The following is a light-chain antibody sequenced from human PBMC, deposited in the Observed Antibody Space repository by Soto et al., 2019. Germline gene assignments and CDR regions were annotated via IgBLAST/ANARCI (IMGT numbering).Light chain of an antibody. V-gene: IGLV2-14*01. CDR1: SSDVGGYNY. Sequence: QSVLTQPASVSVSPGQSITISCTGTSSDVGGYNYVSWYQQHPGKAPKLLIYYVTNRPSGVSNRFSGSKSGNTASLTISGLQAEDEADYYCSSYTSSITFCVFGTGTKLTVL. CDR2: YVT. CDR3: SSYTSSITFCV. J-gene: IGLJ1*01.